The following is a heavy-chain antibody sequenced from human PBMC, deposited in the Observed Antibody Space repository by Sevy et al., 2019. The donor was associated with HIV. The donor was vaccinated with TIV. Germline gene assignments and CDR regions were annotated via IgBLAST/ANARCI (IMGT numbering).Heavy chain of an antibody. J-gene: IGHJ5*02. D-gene: IGHD3-22*01. CDR1: GFTFNGYG. V-gene: IGHV3-30*03. CDR2: ILYDGSNE. Sequence: GGSLRLSCAASGFTFNGYGMHWVRQAPGKGLEWVAVILYDGSNEYYADSVKGRFTISRDDSKNTLYLQMNSLRAEDTAVYYCARDLGYESSGYLPFFDPRGQGTLVTVSS. CDR3: ARDLGYESSGYLPFFDP.